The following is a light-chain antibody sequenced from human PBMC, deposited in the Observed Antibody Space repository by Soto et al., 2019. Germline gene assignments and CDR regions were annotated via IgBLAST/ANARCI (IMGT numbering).Light chain of an antibody. J-gene: IGLJ7*01. CDR2: LKNDGSH. Sequence: QPVLTQSPSASASLGASVRLTCTLSSGHSSYAIAWHQKQPGKSPRYLMDLKNDGSHTKGDGIPDRFSGSSSGAERSLIISSLQSEDEADYYCQTWGTGFQVFGGGTQLTVL. CDR3: QTWGTGFQV. V-gene: IGLV4-69*01. CDR1: SGHSSYA.